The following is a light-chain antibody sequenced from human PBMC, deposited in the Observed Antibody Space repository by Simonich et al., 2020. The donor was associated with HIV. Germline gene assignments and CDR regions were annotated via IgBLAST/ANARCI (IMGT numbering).Light chain of an antibody. J-gene: IGKJ3*01. CDR1: QSVSSSY. Sequence: EIVLTQSPGTLSLSPGERATLSCRASQSVSSSYFAWYQQKPGQAPRLLIYGASSRATGIPDRFSGSGSGTDFTLTISRLEPEDFAVYYCQQYGSFTFGPGTKVDIK. CDR3: QQYGSFT. V-gene: IGKV3-20*01. CDR2: GAS.